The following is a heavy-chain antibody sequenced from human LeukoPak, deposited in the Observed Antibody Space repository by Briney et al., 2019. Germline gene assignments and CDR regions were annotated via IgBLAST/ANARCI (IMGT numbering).Heavy chain of an antibody. Sequence: SQTLSLTCAVSGGSISSGGYSWSWIRQPPGKGLEWIGYIYHSGSTYYNPSLKSRVTISVDTSKNQFSLKLSSVTAADTAVYYCARDREVTMVRGVSYYYYYGMDVWGQGTTVTVSS. CDR1: GGSISSGGYS. CDR2: IYHSGST. J-gene: IGHJ6*02. CDR3: ARDREVTMVRGVSYYYYYGMDV. V-gene: IGHV4-30-2*01. D-gene: IGHD3-10*01.